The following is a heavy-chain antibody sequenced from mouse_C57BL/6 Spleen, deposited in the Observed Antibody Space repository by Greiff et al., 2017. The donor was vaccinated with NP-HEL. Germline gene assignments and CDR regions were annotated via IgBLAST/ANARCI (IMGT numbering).Heavy chain of an antibody. CDR3: ARSPSITTVVGGYYFDY. CDR2: IDPSDSYT. Sequence: VQLQQPGAELVMPGASVKLSCKASGYTFTSYWMHWVKQRPGQGLEWIGEIDPSDSYTNYNQKFKGKSTLTVDESSSTAYMQLSSLTSEDSAVYYCARSPSITTVVGGYYFDYWGQGTTLTVSS. V-gene: IGHV1-69*01. CDR1: GYTFTSYW. D-gene: IGHD1-1*01. J-gene: IGHJ2*01.